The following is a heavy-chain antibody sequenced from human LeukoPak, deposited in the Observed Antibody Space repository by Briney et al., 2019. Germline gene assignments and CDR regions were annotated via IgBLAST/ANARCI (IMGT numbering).Heavy chain of an antibody. CDR1: GFTFSSYG. CDR2: ISGSGGST. J-gene: IGHJ5*02. V-gene: IGHV3-23*01. Sequence: GGSLRLSCAASGFTFSSYGMSWVRQAPGKGLEWVSAISGSGGSTYYADSVKGRFTISRDNSKNTLYLQMNSLRAEDTAVYYCAKDIYYDSSGYYPPWGQGTLVTVSS. D-gene: IGHD3-22*01. CDR3: AKDIYYDSSGYYPP.